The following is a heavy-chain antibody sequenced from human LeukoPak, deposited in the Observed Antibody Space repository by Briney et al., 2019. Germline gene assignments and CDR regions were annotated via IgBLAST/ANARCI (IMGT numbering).Heavy chain of an antibody. CDR2: INSDGSST. J-gene: IGHJ4*02. CDR3: ARCFRSGGSCYFDY. V-gene: IGHV3-74*01. D-gene: IGHD2-15*01. Sequence: PGGSLRLSCAASGFTLSSYWMHWARQAPGKGLVWVSRINSDGSSTSYADSVKGRFTISRDNAKNTVHLQMNSLRAEDTAVYYCARCFRSGGSCYFDYWGQGTLVTVSS. CDR1: GFTLSSYW.